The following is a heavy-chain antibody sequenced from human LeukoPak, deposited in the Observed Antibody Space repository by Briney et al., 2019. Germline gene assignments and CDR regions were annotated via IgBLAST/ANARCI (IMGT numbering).Heavy chain of an antibody. D-gene: IGHD3-10*02. J-gene: IGHJ6*04. CDR2: INHSGST. CDR3: AELGITMIGGV. Sequence: PSETLSLTCAVYGGSFSGYYWSWIRQPPGKGLEWIGEINHSGSTNYNPSLKSRVTISVDTSKNQFSLKLSSVTAADTAVYYCAELGITMIGGVWGKGTTATISS. CDR1: GGSFSGYY. V-gene: IGHV4-34*01.